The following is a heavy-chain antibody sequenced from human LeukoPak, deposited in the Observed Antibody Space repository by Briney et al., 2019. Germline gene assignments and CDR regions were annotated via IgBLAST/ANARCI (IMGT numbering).Heavy chain of an antibody. CDR1: GFTFSSYW. CDR3: QINYYDSSGPGYYFDY. J-gene: IGHJ4*02. D-gene: IGHD3-22*01. Sequence: GGSLRLSCAASGFTFSSYWMHWVRQAPGKGLVWVSRINSDGSSTSYADSVKGRFTISRDNAKNTLYLQMNSLRAEDTAVYYCQINYYDSSGPGYYFDYWGQGTLVTVSS. CDR2: INSDGSST. V-gene: IGHV3-74*01.